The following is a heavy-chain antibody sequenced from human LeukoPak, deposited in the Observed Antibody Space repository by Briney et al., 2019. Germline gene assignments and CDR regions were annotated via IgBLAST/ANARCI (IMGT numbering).Heavy chain of an antibody. CDR1: GFTFSEHW. Sequence: GGSLRLSCAASGFTFSEHWMTWVRQAPGKGLEWVANIKQDGSEKYYVDSVKGRFTISRDNAKNSLYLQMNSLRAEDTAVYYCARAYEDFDWLGSHHWFDPWGQGTLVTVSS. J-gene: IGHJ5*02. CDR3: ARAYEDFDWLGSHHWFDP. D-gene: IGHD3-9*01. CDR2: IKQDGSEK. V-gene: IGHV3-7*01.